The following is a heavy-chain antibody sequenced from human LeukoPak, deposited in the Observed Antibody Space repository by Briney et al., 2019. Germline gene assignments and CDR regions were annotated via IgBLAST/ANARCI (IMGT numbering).Heavy chain of an antibody. D-gene: IGHD6-6*01. J-gene: IGHJ4*02. CDR1: GGSFSGYY. CDR2: INHSGST. V-gene: IGHV4-34*01. CDR3: ATFSSSWVFDY. Sequence: SETLSLTCAVYGGSFSGYYWSWIRQPPGKGLEWIGEINHSGSTNYNPSLKSRVTISVDTSKNQFSLKLSSVTAADTAVYYCATFSSSWVFDYWGQGTLVTVSS.